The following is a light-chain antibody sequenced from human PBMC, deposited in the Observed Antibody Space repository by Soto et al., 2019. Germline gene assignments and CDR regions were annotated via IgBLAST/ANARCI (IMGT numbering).Light chain of an antibody. CDR1: QSVSSNY. CDR3: QQYGGSPRVT. Sequence: LVLTQSPGTLSLSPGERATLSCRASQSVSSNYLAWYQQKPGQAPRLLIYGASSRATGIPDRFSGSGSGTDFTLIISRLEAEDFAVYYCQQYGGSPRVTFGGGTKVEIK. CDR2: GAS. V-gene: IGKV3-20*01. J-gene: IGKJ4*01.